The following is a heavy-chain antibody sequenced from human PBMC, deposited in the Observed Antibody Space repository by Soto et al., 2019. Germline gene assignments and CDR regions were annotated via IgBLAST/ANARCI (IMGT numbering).Heavy chain of an antibody. D-gene: IGHD3-3*01. J-gene: IGHJ5*02. CDR2: IYYSGST. CDR3: ARLGDDFWSGFDPGTRFDP. V-gene: IGHV4-39*01. CDR1: GGSISSSSYY. Sequence: SETLSLTCTVSGGSISSSSYYWGWIRQPPGKGLEWIGSIYYSGSTYYNPSLKSRVTISVDTSKNQFSLKLSSVTAADTAVYYCARLGDDFWSGFDPGTRFDPWGQGTLVTVSS.